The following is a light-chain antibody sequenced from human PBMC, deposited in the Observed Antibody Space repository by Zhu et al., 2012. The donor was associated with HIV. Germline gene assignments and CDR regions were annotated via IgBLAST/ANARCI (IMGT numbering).Light chain of an antibody. Sequence: AIQLTQSPSSLSASVGDRVTITCRASQGISSALAWYQQKPGKPPNLLIYDAFSLESGVPSRFSGSGSGTDFTLTISSLQPEDFATYYCQQFNSYPRTFGQGTKVGIK. J-gene: IGKJ1*01. CDR1: QGISSA. V-gene: IGKV1-13*02. CDR2: DAF. CDR3: QQFNSYPRT.